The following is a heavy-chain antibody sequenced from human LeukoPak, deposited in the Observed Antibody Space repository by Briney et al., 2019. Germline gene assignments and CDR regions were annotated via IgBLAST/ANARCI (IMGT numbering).Heavy chain of an antibody. J-gene: IGHJ4*02. CDR1: GGSISGYY. CDR3: AGSSLSLVRGSPYFDN. Sequence: SETLSLTCTVSGGSISGYYWSWLRQPAGKGLEWIGRIYTSGSTNYNPSLKSRVTMSVDTTKNQFSLKLSSVTAADTAVYYCAGSSLSLVRGSPYFDNWGQGTLVTVSS. CDR2: IYTSGST. V-gene: IGHV4-4*07. D-gene: IGHD3-10*01.